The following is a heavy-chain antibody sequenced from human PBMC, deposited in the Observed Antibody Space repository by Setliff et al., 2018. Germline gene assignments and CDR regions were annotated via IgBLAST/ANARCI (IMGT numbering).Heavy chain of an antibody. CDR1: GFTFGSTA. V-gene: IGHV3-30-3*01. CDR3: ARDQFRKSGGLYY. J-gene: IGHJ4*02. CDR2: ITFDGSNK. D-gene: IGHD2-15*01. Sequence: HPGGSLRLSCAASGFTFGSTAMHWVRQAPGKGLEWVALITFDGSNKYYTDSVKGRFTISRDISKNTLYLQMTSLRADDAAMYYCARDQFRKSGGLYYWGQGTLVTVSS.